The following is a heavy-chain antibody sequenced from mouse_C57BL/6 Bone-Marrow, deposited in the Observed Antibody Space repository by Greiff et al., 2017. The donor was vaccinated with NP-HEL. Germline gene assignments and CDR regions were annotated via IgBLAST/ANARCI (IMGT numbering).Heavy chain of an antibody. CDR2: IDPENGDT. CDR1: GFNIKDDY. J-gene: IGHJ3*01. CDR3: TTLDWFAY. Sequence: VQLQQSGAELVRPGASVKLSCTASGFNIKDDYMHWVKQRPEQGLEWIGWIDPENGDTEYASKFQGKATITADTSSNTAFLQLSSLTSEVTAVYYCTTLDWFAYWGQGTLVTVSA. V-gene: IGHV14-4*01.